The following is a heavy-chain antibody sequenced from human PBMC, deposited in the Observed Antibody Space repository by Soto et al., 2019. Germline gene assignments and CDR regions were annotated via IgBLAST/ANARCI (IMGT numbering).Heavy chain of an antibody. CDR1: GFTFSSYG. CDR2: ISYDGSNK. D-gene: IGHD1-26*01. J-gene: IGHJ6*02. CDR3: AKEVGIIQHSLFGGMDV. V-gene: IGHV3-30*18. Sequence: QVQLVESGGGVVQPGRSLRLSCAASGFTFSSYGMHWVRQAPGKGLEWVAVISYDGSNKYYADSVKGRFTISRDNAKNTLYGQVKSLKAEDTAVYYCAKEVGIIQHSLFGGMDVWGQGATITVSS.